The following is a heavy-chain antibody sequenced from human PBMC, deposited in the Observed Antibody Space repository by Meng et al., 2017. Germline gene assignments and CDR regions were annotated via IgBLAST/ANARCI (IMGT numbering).Heavy chain of an antibody. D-gene: IGHD2-2*01. Sequence: GESLKISCAASGFTFSSYWMSWVRQAPGKGLEWVANIKQDGSEKYYVDSVKGRFTISRDNAKNSLYLQMNSLRAEDTAVYYCARDEGYCSSTSCYRYYYYGMDVWGQGTTVTGAS. CDR2: IKQDGSEK. CDR1: GFTFSSYW. V-gene: IGHV3-7*01. J-gene: IGHJ6*02. CDR3: ARDEGYCSSTSCYRYYYYGMDV.